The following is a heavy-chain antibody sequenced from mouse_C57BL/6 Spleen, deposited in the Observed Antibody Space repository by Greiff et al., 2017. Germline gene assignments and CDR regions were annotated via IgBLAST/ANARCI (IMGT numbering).Heavy chain of an antibody. J-gene: IGHJ4*01. CDR2: IDPETGGT. CDR3: TTGYGSSYEYAMDY. D-gene: IGHD1-1*01. CDR1: GYTFTDYE. Sequence: QVQLKESGAELVRPGASVTLSCKASGYTFTDYEMHWVKQTPVHGLEWIGAIDPETGGTAYNQKFKGKAILTADKSSSTAYMELRSLTSEDSAVYYCTTGYGSSYEYAMDYWGQGTSVTVSS. V-gene: IGHV1-15*01.